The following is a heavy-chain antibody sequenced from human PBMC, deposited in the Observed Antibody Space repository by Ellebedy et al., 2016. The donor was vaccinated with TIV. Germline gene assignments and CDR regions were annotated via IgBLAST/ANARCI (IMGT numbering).Heavy chain of an antibody. D-gene: IGHD3-10*01. V-gene: IGHV3-30*03. CDR1: GFTFRSHG. Sequence: GESLKISCVAPGFTFRSHGIYWVRHAPGKGLAWVAVISSDGSNKYYADSVKGRFTISRDNSKNTLYLQMNSLRTDDMAVYYCARGGSSGSSDYWGQGTLVTVSS. CDR2: ISSDGSNK. CDR3: ARGGSSGSSDY. J-gene: IGHJ4*02.